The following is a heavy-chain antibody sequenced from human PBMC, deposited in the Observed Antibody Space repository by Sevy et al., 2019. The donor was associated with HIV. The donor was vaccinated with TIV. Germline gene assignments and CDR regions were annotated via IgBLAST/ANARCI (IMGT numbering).Heavy chain of an antibody. Sequence: ASVKVSCKASGGTFSSFALSWVRQAPGQGLEWMGGIIPIFGTTKYAQKFQGRVTIIADESTGTAYMGLSSLGSEDTAVYYCARPSYGSGRGYQNYFYYYGMDDWGPGTTVTVSS. CDR2: IIPIFGTT. CDR3: ARPSYGSGRGYQNYFYYYGMDD. CDR1: GGTFSSFA. V-gene: IGHV1-69*13. D-gene: IGHD3-10*01. J-gene: IGHJ6*02.